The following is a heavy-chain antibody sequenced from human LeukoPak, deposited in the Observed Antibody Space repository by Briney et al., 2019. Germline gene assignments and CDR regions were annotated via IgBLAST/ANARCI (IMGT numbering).Heavy chain of an antibody. J-gene: IGHJ4*02. CDR1: GFTFSSYG. V-gene: IGHV3-30*03. CDR2: ISYNGSNK. CDR3: ARGPSGGPDY. D-gene: IGHD2-15*01. Sequence: PGGSLRLSCAASGFTFSSYGMHWVRQAPGKGLEWVAVISYNGSNKYYADSVKGRFTISRDNSKNTLYLQMNSLRAEDTAVYYCARGPSGGPDYWGQGTLVTVSS.